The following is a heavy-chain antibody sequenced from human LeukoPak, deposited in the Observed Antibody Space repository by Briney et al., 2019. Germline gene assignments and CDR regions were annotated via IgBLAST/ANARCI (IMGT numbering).Heavy chain of an antibody. CDR2: ISSSGDTT. CDR3: AKAGIAVPATPEY. Sequence: PGGSLRLSCAASGSTFSSYAMNWVRQAPGKGLEWVSVISSSGDTTYYSDSVKGRFIISRDNSKNTLYLQMNSLRAEDTAVYYCAKAGIAVPATPEYCGQGTQVTVSS. CDR1: GSTFSSYA. D-gene: IGHD6-19*01. J-gene: IGHJ4*02. V-gene: IGHV3-23*01.